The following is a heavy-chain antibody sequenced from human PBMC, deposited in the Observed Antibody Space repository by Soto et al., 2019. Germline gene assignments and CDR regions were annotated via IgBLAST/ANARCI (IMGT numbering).Heavy chain of an antibody. CDR1: GGTFSSYA. D-gene: IGHD2-15*01. CDR3: ARAKGWDCSGGSCYSGVGNWFDP. V-gene: IGHV1-69*13. Sequence: GASVKVSCKASGGTFSSYAISWVRQAPGQGLEWMGGIIPIFGTANYAQKLQGRVTITADESTSTAYMELSSLRSEDTAVYYCARAKGWDCSGGSCYSGVGNWFDPWGQGTLVTVSS. J-gene: IGHJ5*02. CDR2: IIPIFGTA.